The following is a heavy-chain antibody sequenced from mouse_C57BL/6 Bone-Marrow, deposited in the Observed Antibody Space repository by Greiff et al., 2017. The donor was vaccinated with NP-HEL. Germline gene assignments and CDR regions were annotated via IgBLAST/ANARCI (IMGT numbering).Heavy chain of an antibody. CDR2: ISSGGSYT. J-gene: IGHJ4*01. D-gene: IGHD1-1*01. CDR1: GFTFSSYG. Sequence: VMLVASGGDLVKPGGSLKLSCAASGFTFSSYGMSWVRQTPDKRLAWVATISSGGSYTYYPDSVKGRFTISRDNATNTLYLQMSSLKSEDTAMYYCARDYYGSYYYAMDYWGQGTSVTVSS. V-gene: IGHV5-6*02. CDR3: ARDYYGSYYYAMDY.